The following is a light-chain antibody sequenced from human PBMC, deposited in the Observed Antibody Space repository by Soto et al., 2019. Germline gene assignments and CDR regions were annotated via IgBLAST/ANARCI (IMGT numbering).Light chain of an antibody. CDR1: QTVTND. V-gene: IGKV3-11*01. CDR2: DAS. CDR3: QHRSNWPLT. J-gene: IGKJ4*01. Sequence: VLTQSPGTLPLSPAERFTLSCRARQTVTNDYLAWSQLEPGQAPRVLIYDASYRATGIPGRFSGSGSGTDFTLTISSLEPEDFAVYYCQHRSNWPLTFGGGTKVDIK.